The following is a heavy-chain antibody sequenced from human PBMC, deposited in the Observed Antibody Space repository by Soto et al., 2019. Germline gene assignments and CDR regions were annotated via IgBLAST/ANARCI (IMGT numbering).Heavy chain of an antibody. V-gene: IGHV3-23*01. D-gene: IGHD6-13*01. CDR3: AKLSIAAAGSKYFDS. Sequence: GGSLRLSCAASGFTFTNYAMIWVRQAPGKGLEWVSAISPSGDNTYYADSVKGRFTISRDNSKNTLYLQMNSLRGEDTAIYFCAKLSIAAAGSKYFDSWGQGTLVTVSS. CDR2: ISPSGDNT. J-gene: IGHJ4*02. CDR1: GFTFTNYA.